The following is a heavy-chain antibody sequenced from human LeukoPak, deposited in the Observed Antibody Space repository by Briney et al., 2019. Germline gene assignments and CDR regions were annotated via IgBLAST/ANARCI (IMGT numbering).Heavy chain of an antibody. V-gene: IGHV4-39*01. J-gene: IGHJ4*02. CDR1: GGSISSSSYC. CDR2: IYYSGST. D-gene: IGHD3-22*01. Sequence: PSETLSLTCTVSGGSISSSSYCWGWIRQPPGKGLEWIGSIYYSGSTYYNPSLKSRVTISVDTSKNQFSLKLSSVTAADTAVYYCASRLRYDSSGEPPYYFDYWGQGTLVTVSS. CDR3: ASRLRYDSSGEPPYYFDY.